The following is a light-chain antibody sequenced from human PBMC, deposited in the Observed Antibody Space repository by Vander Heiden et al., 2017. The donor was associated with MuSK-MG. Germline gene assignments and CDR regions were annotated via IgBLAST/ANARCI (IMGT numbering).Light chain of an antibody. J-gene: IGLJ2*01. CDR1: SSDVGSYNL. CDR2: TGR. V-gene: IGLV2-23*01. CDR3: SSDAGNVI. Sequence: QSALTQPASASGSPGQSSTTSCAGTSSDVGSYNLVSWSQQHPGKDPKLMIDTGRKPPSGVSNRFSGSKSGNTASLTIDGVEAEDEDDYYCSSDAGNVIFGGGTKLTVL.